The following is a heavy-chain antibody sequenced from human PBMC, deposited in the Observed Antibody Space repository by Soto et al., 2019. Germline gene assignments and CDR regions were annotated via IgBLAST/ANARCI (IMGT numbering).Heavy chain of an antibody. CDR3: ARAVSPYLDLVSASDA. CDR1: GASLSSGSYY. D-gene: IGHD3-9*01. Sequence: PSKPLSLTCTVSGASLSSGSYYWSWIRQPTGKGLEWLGYIYYSGTTKYNPSLTSRVTLSVDMSKNQFSLKLNSVTAADSAVYFWARAVSPYLDLVSASDAWGQGVLVTV. J-gene: IGHJ5*02. V-gene: IGHV4-61*01. CDR2: IYYSGTT.